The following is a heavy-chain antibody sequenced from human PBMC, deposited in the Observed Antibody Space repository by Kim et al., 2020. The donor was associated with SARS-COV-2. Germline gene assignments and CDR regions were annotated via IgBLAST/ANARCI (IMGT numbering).Heavy chain of an antibody. J-gene: IGHJ6*02. CDR1: GGSISSSSYY. Sequence: SETLSLTCTVSGGSISSSSYYWGWIRQPPGKGLEWIGSIYYSGSTYYNPSLKSRVTISVDTSKNQFSLKLSSVTAADTAVYYCARVDIVATTSYYYYYGMDVWGQGTTVTVSS. CDR2: IYYSGST. D-gene: IGHD5-12*01. V-gene: IGHV4-39*01. CDR3: ARVDIVATTSYYYYYGMDV.